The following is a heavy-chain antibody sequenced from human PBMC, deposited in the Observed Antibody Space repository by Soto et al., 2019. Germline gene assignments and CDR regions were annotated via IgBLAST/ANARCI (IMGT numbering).Heavy chain of an antibody. CDR1: GGSVSSGSYY. CDR3: VRDYLLTGFDT. D-gene: IGHD3-9*01. CDR2: VYYSGRG. J-gene: IGHJ5*01. V-gene: IGHV4-61*01. Sequence: SETLSLTCTVSGGSVSSGSYYWTWVRQPPGKGLEWIGYVYYSGRGNFHPSLKSRVGMSIDTSKNQVSLELKSVTAADKATYYCVRDYLLTGFDTWGHGTLVSVSS.